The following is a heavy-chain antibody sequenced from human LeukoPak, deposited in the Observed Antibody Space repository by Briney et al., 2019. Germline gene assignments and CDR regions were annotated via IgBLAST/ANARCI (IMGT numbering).Heavy chain of an antibody. CDR2: IYYSGST. CDR1: GGSISSSSYY. CDR3: ARVQIHPRWLGTSYFDY. J-gene: IGHJ4*02. Sequence: SETLSLTCTVSGGSISSSSYYWSWIRQPPGKGLEWIGYIYYSGSTNYNPSLKSRVTISVDTSKNQSSLKLSSVTAADTAVYYCARVQIHPRWLGTSYFDYWGQGTLVTVSS. V-gene: IGHV4-61*01. D-gene: IGHD6-19*01.